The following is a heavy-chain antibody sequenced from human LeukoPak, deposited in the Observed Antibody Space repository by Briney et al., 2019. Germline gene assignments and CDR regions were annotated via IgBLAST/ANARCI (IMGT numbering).Heavy chain of an antibody. CDR2: MNPNSGNT. V-gene: IGHV1-8*02. CDR1: GYTFTGYY. J-gene: IGHJ5*02. D-gene: IGHD3-10*01. Sequence: GASVKVSCKASGYTFTGYYMHWVRQATGQGLEWMGWMNPNSGNTGYAQKFQGRVTMTRNTSISTAYMELSSLRSEDTAVYYCARPLTYYGSGTFDPWGQGTLVTVSS. CDR3: ARPLTYYGSGTFDP.